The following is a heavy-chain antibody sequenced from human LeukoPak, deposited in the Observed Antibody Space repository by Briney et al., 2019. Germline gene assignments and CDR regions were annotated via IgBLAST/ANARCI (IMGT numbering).Heavy chain of an antibody. V-gene: IGHV2-5*01. CDR1: GFSLSTSGVG. CDR2: IYWYDDK. J-gene: IGHJ5*02. D-gene: IGHD4-11*01. CDR3: AHRLGYSNYDNWFDP. Sequence: ASGPTLVKPTQTLTLTCTFSGFSLSTSGVGVGWIRQPPGKALEWLALIYWYDDKRYIPSLKSRLTITKETSKNKVVLTMTNMDPVDTATYYCAHRLGYSNYDNWFDPWGQGTLVTVSS.